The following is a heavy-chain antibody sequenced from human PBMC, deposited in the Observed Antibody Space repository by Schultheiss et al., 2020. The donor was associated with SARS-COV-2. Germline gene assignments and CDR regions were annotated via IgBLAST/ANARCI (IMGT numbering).Heavy chain of an antibody. CDR2: ISSSSSYI. J-gene: IGHJ6*02. Sequence: GESLKISCAASGFTFSSYSMNWVRQAPGKGLEWVSSISSSSSYIYYADSVKGRFTISRDNAKKSLYLQMNSLRAEDTAVYYCARDFDSGYSYYYYYYGMDVWGQGTTVTVSS. V-gene: IGHV3-21*01. CDR3: ARDFDSGYSYYYYYYGMDV. CDR1: GFTFSSYS. D-gene: IGHD5-18*01.